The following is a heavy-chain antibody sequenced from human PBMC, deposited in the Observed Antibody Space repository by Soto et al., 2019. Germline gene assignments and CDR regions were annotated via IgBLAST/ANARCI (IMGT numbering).Heavy chain of an antibody. CDR3: ARYYRGSGRYFFDY. D-gene: IGHD6-19*01. CDR2: INQDGGVT. V-gene: IGHV3-7*03. Sequence: PGGSLRLSCVAPGFTFISSLMGWIGQAPGKGLEWVANINQDGGVTYYVDSVEGRFTISRDNTKDSLYLQMNSLRGEDTAIYYCARYYRGSGRYFFDYWGQGTPVTVSS. J-gene: IGHJ4*02. CDR1: GFTFISSL.